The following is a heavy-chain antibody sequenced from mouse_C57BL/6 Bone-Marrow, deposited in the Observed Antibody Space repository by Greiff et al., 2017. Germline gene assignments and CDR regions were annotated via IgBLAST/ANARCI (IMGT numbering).Heavy chain of an antibody. Sequence: QVRLQQSGAELMQPGASVKLSCKATGYTFTGYWIEWVKQTPGHGLEWIGEILPGSGSRYYNEKVKGKVTFTADTSSTTSYMQRSSLTTEDSAIYYGATIYYDYLYYLDYWGQGTTLTVSS. CDR3: ATIYYDYLYYLDY. CDR1: GYTFTGYW. J-gene: IGHJ2*01. CDR2: ILPGSGSR. D-gene: IGHD2-4*01. V-gene: IGHV1-9*01.